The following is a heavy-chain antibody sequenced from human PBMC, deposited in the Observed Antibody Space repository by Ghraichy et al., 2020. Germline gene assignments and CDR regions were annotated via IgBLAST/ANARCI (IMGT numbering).Heavy chain of an antibody. CDR2: INPNSGGT. CDR1: GYTFTGYY. CDR3: ARRKGRSTSYYYGMDV. D-gene: IGHD2-2*01. J-gene: IGHJ6*02. Sequence: ASVKVSCKASGYTFTGYYMHWVRQAPGQGLEWMGWINPNSGGTNYAQKFQGRVTMTRDTSISTAYMELSRLRSDDTAVYYCARRKGRSTSYYYGMDVWGQGTTVTVSS. V-gene: IGHV1-2*02.